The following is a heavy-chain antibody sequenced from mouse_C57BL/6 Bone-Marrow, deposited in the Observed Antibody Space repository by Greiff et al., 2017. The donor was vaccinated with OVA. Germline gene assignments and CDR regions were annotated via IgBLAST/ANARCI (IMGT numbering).Heavy chain of an antibody. Sequence: QVQLQQSGAELVKPGASVKLSCKASGYTFTSYWMHWVKQRPGQGLEWIGMIHPNSGSTNYNEKFKSKATLTVDKSSSTAYMQLSSLTSEDSAVYYCARSRVITTVVATRGYAMDYWGQGTSVTVSS. CDR2: IHPNSGST. D-gene: IGHD1-1*01. V-gene: IGHV1-64*01. CDR3: ARSRVITTVVATRGYAMDY. J-gene: IGHJ4*01. CDR1: GYTFTSYW.